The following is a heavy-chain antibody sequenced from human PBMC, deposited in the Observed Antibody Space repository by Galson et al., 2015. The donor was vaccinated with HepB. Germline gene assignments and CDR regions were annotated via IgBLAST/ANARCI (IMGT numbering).Heavy chain of an antibody. J-gene: IGHJ3*02. CDR1: GFTFSSYS. CDR2: ISSSSSTI. D-gene: IGHD3-22*01. Sequence: SLRLSCAASGFTFSSYSMNWVRQAPGKGLEWVSYISSSSSTIYYADSVKGRFTISRDNAKNSLYLQMNSLRDEDTAVYYCARDLPKTYYYDSSGQPDAFDIWGQGTMVTVSS. V-gene: IGHV3-48*02. CDR3: ARDLPKTYYYDSSGQPDAFDI.